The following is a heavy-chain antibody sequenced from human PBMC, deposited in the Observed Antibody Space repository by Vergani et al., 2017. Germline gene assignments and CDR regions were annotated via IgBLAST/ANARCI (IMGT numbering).Heavy chain of an antibody. CDR1: GFSFGNYA. J-gene: IGHJ4*02. V-gene: IGHV3-30-3*01. CDR3: ARGGKGIIMVVASTHL. D-gene: IGHD2-15*01. Sequence: QVKLEESGGGVVQPGRSLRLSCAASGFSFGNYAMHWVRQAPGKGLEWVGVISYDGTEKKYADSVNGRFTISRDNSKKMMYLQMNSLRVEDTAVYYCARGGKGIIMVVASTHLWGQGTQVSVS. CDR2: ISYDGTEK.